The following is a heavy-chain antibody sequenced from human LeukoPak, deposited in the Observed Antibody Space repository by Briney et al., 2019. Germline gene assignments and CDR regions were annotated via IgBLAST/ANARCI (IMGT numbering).Heavy chain of an antibody. CDR1: GFTFRIYA. V-gene: IGHV3-21*01. CDR2: ISSSSSSI. CDR3: AGSLRGGGWYMF. Sequence: GGSLRLSCAASGFTFRIYAMNWVRQAPGKGLEWVSSISSSSSSIYYSDSVKGRFTVSRDNAKNSLYLEMNSLRDEDTAVYYCAGSLRGGGWYMFWGQGTLVTVSS. J-gene: IGHJ4*02. D-gene: IGHD6-19*01.